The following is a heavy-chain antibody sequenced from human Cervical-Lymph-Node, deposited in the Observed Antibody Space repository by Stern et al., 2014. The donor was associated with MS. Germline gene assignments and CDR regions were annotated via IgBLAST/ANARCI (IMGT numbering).Heavy chain of an antibody. J-gene: IGHJ4*02. CDR3: ARQPDYSDFLAF. V-gene: IGHV1-3*01. D-gene: IGHD4-11*01. CDR2: RACGPRTS. Sequence: QVQLGQSGAEVKKPGASMTISCKTSGYKFIDHDIHCVRQAPGQRLEWMGWRACGPRTSKYSEKFQCGVSFTRDKGASAAYMDLSSLGPDDTAVYYCARQPDYSDFLAFWGQGTLVTVSS. CDR1: GYKFIDHD.